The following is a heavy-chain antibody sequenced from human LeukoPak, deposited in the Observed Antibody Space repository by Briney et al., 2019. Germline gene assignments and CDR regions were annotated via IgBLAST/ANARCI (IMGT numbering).Heavy chain of an antibody. CDR3: ARSRSGYSYDHAAFEI. D-gene: IGHD5-18*01. Sequence: SETLSLTCTVSGDSISTYYWSWIRQPPGKGLEWIAYIDYRGSTTYNPSLRSRVTISVDTSRNQFSLKLYSVTATDTAVYYCARSRSGYSYDHAAFEIWGQGTMVTVSS. CDR2: IDYRGST. CDR1: GDSISTYY. J-gene: IGHJ3*02. V-gene: IGHV4-59*01.